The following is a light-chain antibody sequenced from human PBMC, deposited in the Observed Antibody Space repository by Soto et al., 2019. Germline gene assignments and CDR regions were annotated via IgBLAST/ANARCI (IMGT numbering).Light chain of an antibody. CDR3: QQLSSYLST. Sequence: DIPLTQSPSFLSASVGDRVTITCRASQGISSYLAWYQQKPGKAPKLLIYAASTLQSEVPSRFSGSGSGTEFTLTLSSLQPEDFATYYCQQLSSYLSTFGGGTKVEIK. CDR2: AAS. J-gene: IGKJ4*01. CDR1: QGISSY. V-gene: IGKV1-9*01.